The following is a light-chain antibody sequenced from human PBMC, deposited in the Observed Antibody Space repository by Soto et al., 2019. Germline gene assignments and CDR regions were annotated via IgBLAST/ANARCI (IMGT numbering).Light chain of an antibody. J-gene: IGLJ1*01. CDR2: EVT. CDR1: SSDIGAYNY. V-gene: IGLV2-14*01. CDR3: YSYAGRSYV. Sequence: QSALTQPASVSGSPGQSITISCTGTSSDIGAYNYVSWYQQHPGKAPKLLIYEVTNRPSGVSDRFSGSKSGNTASLTISGLQAEDEANYYCYSYAGRSYVFGTGTKVTV.